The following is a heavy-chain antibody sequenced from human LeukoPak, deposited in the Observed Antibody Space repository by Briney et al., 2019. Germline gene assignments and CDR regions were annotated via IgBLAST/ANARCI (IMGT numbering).Heavy chain of an antibody. Sequence: PSETLSLTCAVYGGTFSGYYWSWIRQPPGKGLEWIGEINHSGGTNYNPSLKSRVTISVDTSKNQFSLKLSSVTAADTAVYYCARERRYCSSTSCFWFDPWGQGTLVTASS. V-gene: IGHV4-34*01. CDR1: GGTFSGYY. D-gene: IGHD2-2*01. CDR2: INHSGGT. CDR3: ARERRYCSSTSCFWFDP. J-gene: IGHJ5*02.